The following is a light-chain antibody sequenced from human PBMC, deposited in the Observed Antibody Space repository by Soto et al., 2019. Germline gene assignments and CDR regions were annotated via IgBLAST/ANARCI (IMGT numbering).Light chain of an antibody. J-gene: IGKJ1*01. CDR3: QQYTSWPSWT. CDR2: GAS. CDR1: QNVNSY. V-gene: IGKV3-15*01. Sequence: EKVMTHSLATLSMSPGERGTLSCLASQNVNSYLAWYQQEPGQAPRLLIYGASTSATRIPARFSGSGSGTEFTLTISRLQSEDFAVYYCQQYTSWPSWTFGQGTKVEIK.